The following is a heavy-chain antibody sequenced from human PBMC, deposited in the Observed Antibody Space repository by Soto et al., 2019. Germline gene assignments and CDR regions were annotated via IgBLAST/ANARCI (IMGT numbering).Heavy chain of an antibody. CDR1: GFTFSSYA. J-gene: IGHJ4*02. CDR2: ISGSGGST. D-gene: IGHD3-3*01. Sequence: EVQLLESGGGLVQPGGSLRLSCAASGFTFSSYAMSWVRQAPGKGLEWVSAISGSGGSTYYADSVKGRFTISRDNSKHTLYLQMNSLRAEDTAVYYCAKGDVLRFLEWLGGFDYWGQGTLVTVSS. V-gene: IGHV3-23*01. CDR3: AKGDVLRFLEWLGGFDY.